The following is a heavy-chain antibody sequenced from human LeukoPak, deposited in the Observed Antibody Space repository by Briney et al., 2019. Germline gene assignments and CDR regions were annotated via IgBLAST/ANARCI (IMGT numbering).Heavy chain of an antibody. CDR3: ARDREAYCSGGSCTNFDY. V-gene: IGHV3-21*01. D-gene: IGHD2-15*01. Sequence: PGGSLRLSCAASGFTFSSYNMNWVRQAPGKGLEWVSSITSGSSYIYYADSVKGRFTISRHNAKNSLFLQMNSLRAEDTAIYYCARDREAYCSGGSCTNFDYWGQGTMVAVSS. CDR1: GFTFSSYN. CDR2: ITSGSSYI. J-gene: IGHJ4*02.